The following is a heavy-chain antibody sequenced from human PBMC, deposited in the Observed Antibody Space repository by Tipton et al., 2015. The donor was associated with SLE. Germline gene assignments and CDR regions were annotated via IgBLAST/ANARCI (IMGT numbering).Heavy chain of an antibody. Sequence: GSLRLSCAASGFSFDEFGMSWVRQVPGKGLEWVSGINWSGDRTGYADSLKGRFTISRDNGKNFLYLQMNTLRAEDTALYYCARHSSNADYMDVWGKGTTVTVSS. CDR2: INWSGDRT. J-gene: IGHJ6*03. V-gene: IGHV3-20*04. D-gene: IGHD6-13*01. CDR3: ARHSSNADYMDV. CDR1: GFSFDEFG.